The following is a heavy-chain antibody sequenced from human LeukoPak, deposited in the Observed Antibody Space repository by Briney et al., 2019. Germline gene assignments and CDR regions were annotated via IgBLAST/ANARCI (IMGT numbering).Heavy chain of an antibody. CDR3: ARPPSVTTAGYYFGY. CDR1: GFTFSSYS. J-gene: IGHJ4*02. Sequence: PGGSLRLSCAASGFTFSSYSMNWVRQAPGKGLEWVSYIGSSGSPIYYADSVRGRFTISRDNAKNSLYLQVNSLRVEDTAVYYCARPPSVTTAGYYFGYWGQGTLVTVSS. V-gene: IGHV3-48*04. CDR2: IGSSGSPI. D-gene: IGHD4-17*01.